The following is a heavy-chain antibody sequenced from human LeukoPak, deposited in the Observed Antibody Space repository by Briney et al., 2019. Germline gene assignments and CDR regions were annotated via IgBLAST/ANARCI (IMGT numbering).Heavy chain of an antibody. V-gene: IGHV3-48*03. CDR3: ARSFYYDTLTGYYFFDY. CDR2: ISSSGSTI. Sequence: PGGSLRLSCAASGFTFSSYEMNWVRQAPGKGLEWVSYISSSGSTIYYADSVKGRFTITRDNAKNSLYLQMNSLRAEDTAVYYCARSFYYDTLTGYYFFDYWGQGTLVTVSS. J-gene: IGHJ4*02. D-gene: IGHD3-9*01. CDR1: GFTFSSYE.